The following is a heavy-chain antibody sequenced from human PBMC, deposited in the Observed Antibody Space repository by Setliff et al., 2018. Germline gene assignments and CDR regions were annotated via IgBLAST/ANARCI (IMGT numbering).Heavy chain of an antibody. J-gene: IGHJ5*02. D-gene: IGHD6-6*01. CDR3: ARHVLGYSSSYNWFDP. CDR1: GGSISDYY. CDR2: INHSGST. Sequence: PSETLSLTCGGYGGSISDYYWSWIRQPPGKGLEWIGEINHSGSTNYNPSLKSRVTISLDTSTNQFSLKLSSVTAADTAVYYCARHVLGYSSSYNWFDPWGQGTLVTVSS. V-gene: IGHV4-34*01.